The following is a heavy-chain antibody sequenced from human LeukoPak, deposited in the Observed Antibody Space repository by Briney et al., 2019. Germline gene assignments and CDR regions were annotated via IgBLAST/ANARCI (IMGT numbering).Heavy chain of an antibody. V-gene: IGHV3-74*01. CDR2: INSDGSST. Sequence: GGSLRLSCAASGFTFSSYWMHWVRQAPGKGLVWVSRINSDGSSTSYADSVKGRFTISRDNAKNTLYLQMNSLRAEDTAVYYCAKQRMGYYFDYWGQGTLVTVSS. J-gene: IGHJ4*02. CDR1: GFTFSSYW. CDR3: AKQRMGYYFDY. D-gene: IGHD2-15*01.